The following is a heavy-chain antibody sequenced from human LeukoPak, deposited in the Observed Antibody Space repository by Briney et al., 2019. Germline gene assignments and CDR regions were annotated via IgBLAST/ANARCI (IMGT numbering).Heavy chain of an antibody. J-gene: IGHJ5*02. V-gene: IGHV3-30-3*01. CDR1: GFTFSSYA. CDR3: AREFYDILTAPYPGWFDP. Sequence: GRSLRLSCAASGFTFSSYAMHWVRQAPGKGLEWVAVISYDGSNKYYADSVKGRFTISRDNSKNTLYLQMNSLRAEDTAVYYCAREFYDILTAPYPGWFDPWGQGTLVTVSS. CDR2: ISYDGSNK. D-gene: IGHD3-9*01.